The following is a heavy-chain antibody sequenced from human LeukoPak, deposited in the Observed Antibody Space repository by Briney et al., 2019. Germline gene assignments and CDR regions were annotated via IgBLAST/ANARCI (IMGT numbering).Heavy chain of an antibody. D-gene: IGHD1-1*01. V-gene: IGHV5-51*01. CDR3: ARYPSSRNDQTYYYYYGMDV. Sequence: GESLKISCKGSGYSFTSYWIGWVRQMPGKGLEWMGIIYPGDSDTRYSPSFQGQVTISADKSISTAYLQWSSLKASDTAMYYCARYPSSRNDQTYYYYYGMDVWGQGTTVTVSS. CDR1: GYSFTSYW. J-gene: IGHJ6*02. CDR2: IYPGDSDT.